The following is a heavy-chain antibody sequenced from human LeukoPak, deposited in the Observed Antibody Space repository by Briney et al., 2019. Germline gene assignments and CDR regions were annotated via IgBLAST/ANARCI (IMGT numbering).Heavy chain of an antibody. Sequence: PSETLSLTCTVSGGSINSNSYYWGWIRQPPGKGLEWIGSIYYSGSTYYNPSLKSRVTISVDTAKNQFSLKLSSVTAADTAVYYCARGQPSHVTMIVVVTPYNWFDPWGQGTLVTVSS. CDR1: GGSINSNSYY. D-gene: IGHD3-22*01. CDR3: ARGQPSHVTMIVVVTPYNWFDP. J-gene: IGHJ5*02. V-gene: IGHV4-39*01. CDR2: IYYSGST.